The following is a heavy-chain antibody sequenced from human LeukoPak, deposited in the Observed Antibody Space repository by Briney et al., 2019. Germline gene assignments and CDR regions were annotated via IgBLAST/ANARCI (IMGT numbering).Heavy chain of an antibody. CDR3: ARDAQRGFDYSNSLEY. J-gene: IGHJ4*01. CDR1: GFIFSHYG. D-gene: IGHD4-11*01. CDR2: IWSDASNR. V-gene: IGHV3-33*01. Sequence: GRSLRLSRAASGFIFSHYGMHWVRQAPGKGLEWVAVIWSDASNRFYAGSVKGRFTISRDNSQNTLFLQMNSLRAEDTAMYYCARDAQRGFDYSNSLEYWGHGTLVTVSS.